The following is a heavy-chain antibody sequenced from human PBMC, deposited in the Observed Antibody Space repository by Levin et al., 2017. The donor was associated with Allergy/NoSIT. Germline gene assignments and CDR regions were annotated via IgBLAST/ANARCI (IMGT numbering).Heavy chain of an antibody. CDR1: GFTFSDYY. CDR2: ISSSGSTI. CDR3: ARALPPSPPDY. J-gene: IGHJ4*02. Sequence: GESLKISCAASGFTFSDYYMSWIRQAPGKGLEWVSYISSSGSTIYYADSVKGRFTISRDNAKNSLYLQMNSLRAEDTAVYYCARALPPSPPDYWGQGTLVTVSS. V-gene: IGHV3-11*01.